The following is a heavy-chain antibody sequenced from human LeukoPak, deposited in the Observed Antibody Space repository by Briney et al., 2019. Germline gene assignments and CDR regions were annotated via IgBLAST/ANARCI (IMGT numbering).Heavy chain of an antibody. D-gene: IGHD6-13*01. Sequence: GGSLRLSCAASGFXFNNYAIHWVRQAPGKGLEFVSAISTNGGTTYYAKSVKGSFTISRDNSKNTLYLQMNSLRAEDTAVYYCARGCDSSSWCGIVDWGQGTLVTVSS. CDR3: ARGCDSSSWCGIVD. J-gene: IGHJ4*02. V-gene: IGHV3-64*01. CDR1: GFXFNNYA. CDR2: ISTNGGTT.